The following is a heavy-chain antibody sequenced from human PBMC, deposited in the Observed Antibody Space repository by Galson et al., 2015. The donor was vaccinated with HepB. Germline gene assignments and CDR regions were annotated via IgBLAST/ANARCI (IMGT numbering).Heavy chain of an antibody. CDR2: ISSSGSTI. V-gene: IGHV3-48*03. J-gene: IGHJ6*02. CDR3: ARAFRDDFWSGSQVYYYYYGMDV. CDR1: GFTFSSYE. D-gene: IGHD3-3*01. Sequence: SLRLSCAASGFTFSSYEMNWVRQAPGKGLEWVSYISSSGSTIYYADSVKGRFTISRDNAKNSLYLQMNSLRAEDTAVYYCARAFRDDFWSGSQVYYYYYGMDVWGQGTTVTVSS.